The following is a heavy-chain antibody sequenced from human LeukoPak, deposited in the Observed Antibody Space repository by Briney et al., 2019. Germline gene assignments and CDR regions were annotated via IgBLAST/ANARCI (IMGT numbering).Heavy chain of an antibody. V-gene: IGHV4-4*07. CDR3: AREVDTALAFDY. CDR2: IYTSGST. J-gene: IGHJ4*02. CDR1: GDSISSFY. D-gene: IGHD5-18*01. Sequence: SETLSLTCTVSGDSISSFYWTWIRQPAGKGLEWIGRIYTSGSTNYNPSLKSRVTMSVDTSKNQFSLKLSSVTAADTAVYYCAREVDTALAFDYWGQGTLVTVSS.